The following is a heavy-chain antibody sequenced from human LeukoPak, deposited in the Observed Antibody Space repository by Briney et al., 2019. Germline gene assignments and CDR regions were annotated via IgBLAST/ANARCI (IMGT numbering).Heavy chain of an antibody. CDR2: ISSSSRYI. CDR1: GFTFSNFG. CDR3: ANGDTAMVPFDY. Sequence: GGSLRLSCAASGFTFSNFGINWVRQAPGKGLEWVSSISSSSRYISYADSVKGRFAISRDNAKNSLDLQMNSLRAEDTAVYYCANGDTAMVPFDYWGQGTLVTLSS. D-gene: IGHD5-18*01. V-gene: IGHV3-21*04. J-gene: IGHJ4*02.